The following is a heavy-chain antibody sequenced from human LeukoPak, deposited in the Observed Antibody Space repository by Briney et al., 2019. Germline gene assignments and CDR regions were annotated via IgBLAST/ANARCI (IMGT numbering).Heavy chain of an antibody. V-gene: IGHV4-34*01. Sequence: SETLSLTCAVYGGSFSGYYWSWIRQPPGKGLEWIGEINHSGSTNYNPSLKSRVTISVDTSKNQFSLKLSSVTAADTAVYYCATLVVTANYYYMDVWGKGTTVTISS. CDR1: GGSFSGYY. CDR2: INHSGST. J-gene: IGHJ6*03. CDR3: ATLVVTANYYYMDV. D-gene: IGHD2-21*02.